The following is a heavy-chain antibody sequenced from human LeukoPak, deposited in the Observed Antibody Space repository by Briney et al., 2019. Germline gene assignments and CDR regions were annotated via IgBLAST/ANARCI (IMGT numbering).Heavy chain of an antibody. V-gene: IGHV4-59*01. CDR2: MYYSGST. D-gene: IGHD3-10*01. Sequence: SETLSLTCTVSGGAISFYYWSWIRQPPGKGLDWIAYMYYSGSTNYNPSLKSRVSISVDTSKNQFSLKLSSVTAADTAVYYCARKEFVFDPWGQGTLVTVSS. J-gene: IGHJ5*02. CDR1: GGAISFYY. CDR3: ARKEFVFDP.